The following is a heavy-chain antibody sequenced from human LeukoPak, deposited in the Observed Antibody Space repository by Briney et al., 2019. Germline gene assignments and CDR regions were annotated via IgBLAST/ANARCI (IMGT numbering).Heavy chain of an antibody. CDR2: ICVDGSNK. CDR3: ARDAQGLGVFRGSTLDY. CDR1: GFPFGRYG. Sequence: SRPSLRLSCAAFGFPFGRYGMHWVRQTPGKGLEWVAGICVDGSNKYYADSVKGRFIVSRDKSKNTLSLEMNSLRAEDTALYYCARDAQGLGVFRGSTLDYWGQGTLVTVS. V-gene: IGHV3-33*01. D-gene: IGHD3-10*01. J-gene: IGHJ4*02.